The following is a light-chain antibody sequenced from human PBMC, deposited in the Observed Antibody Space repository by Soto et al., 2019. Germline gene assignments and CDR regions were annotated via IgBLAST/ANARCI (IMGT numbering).Light chain of an antibody. CDR2: DAS. Sequence: EIVLPQSPGTLSLSPGASATLSCRASPSVSNNYLAWYQQQPGQAPRLLIYDASNRPTDIPARFSGSGSGTDFTLTISSLEPEDVAVYDGQQRSNWPLTFGQGTRLEIK. CDR1: PSVSNNY. V-gene: IGKV3-11*01. CDR3: QQRSNWPLT. J-gene: IGKJ5*01.